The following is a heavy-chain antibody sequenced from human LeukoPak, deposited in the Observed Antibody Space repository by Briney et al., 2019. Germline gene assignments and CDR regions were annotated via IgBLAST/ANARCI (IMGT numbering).Heavy chain of an antibody. CDR2: IYTSGST. D-gene: IGHD3-22*01. CDR1: GGSISSYY. CDR3: ARAAGYYVSIGYSYYYSLDV. J-gene: IGHJ6*03. V-gene: IGHV4-4*09. Sequence: SETLSLTCTVSGGSISSYYWSWIRQPPGKGLEWIGYIYTSGSTNYNPSLKSRVTISVDTSKNQFSLKLSSVPPADTAVYYCARAAGYYVSIGYSYYYSLDVGGKGPTATVS.